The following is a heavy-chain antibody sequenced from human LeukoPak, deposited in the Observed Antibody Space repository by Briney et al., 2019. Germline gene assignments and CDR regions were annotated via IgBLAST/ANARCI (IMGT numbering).Heavy chain of an antibody. CDR3: ARGGRYYDRSGYYHDAFDI. CDR2: IYSGGGT. D-gene: IGHD3-22*01. Sequence: PGGSLRLSCAASGFAVSSNYMSWVRQAPGKGLEWVSVIYSGGGTYYANSVKGRFTISRDNSKNTLYLQMNSLRAEDTAVYYCARGGRYYDRSGYYHDAFDIWGQGTMVTVSS. CDR1: GFAVSSNY. J-gene: IGHJ3*02. V-gene: IGHV3-53*01.